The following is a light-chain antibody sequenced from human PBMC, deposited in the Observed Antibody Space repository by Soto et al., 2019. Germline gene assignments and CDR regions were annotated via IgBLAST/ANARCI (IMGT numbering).Light chain of an antibody. J-gene: IGLJ1*01. CDR2: DNS. CDR3: QSYDSSLSVLYV. CDR1: SSNIGAGHD. V-gene: IGLV1-40*01. Sequence: QSVLTQPPSVSGAPGQRVTISCTGSSSNIGAGHDVHWYQQLPGTAPKLLIFDNSNRPSGVPGRFSGSKSGTSASLAITGLQAEDEADYYCQSYDSSLSVLYVFGTGTKVTVL.